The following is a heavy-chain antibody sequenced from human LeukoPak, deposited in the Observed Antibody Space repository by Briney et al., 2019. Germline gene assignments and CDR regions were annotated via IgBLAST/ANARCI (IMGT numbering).Heavy chain of an antibody. Sequence: PGGSLRLSCAASGFTVGSNYMSWVRQAPGKGLEWVSILYSGSSTYYADSVKGRFTISRDTSGNTLYLQMNSLRAEDTAIYYCARARTYSSGWWYYFDYWGQGTLVTVSS. J-gene: IGHJ4*02. CDR3: ARARTYSSGWWYYFDY. V-gene: IGHV3-66*01. CDR1: GFTVGSNY. D-gene: IGHD6-19*01. CDR2: LYSGSST.